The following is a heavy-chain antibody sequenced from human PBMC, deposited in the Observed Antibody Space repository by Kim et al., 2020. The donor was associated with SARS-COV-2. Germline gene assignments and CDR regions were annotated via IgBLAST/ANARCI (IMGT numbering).Heavy chain of an antibody. CDR1: GFTVSYYA. V-gene: IGHV3-33*01. J-gene: IGHJ4*01. Sequence: GGSLRLSCAASGFTVSYYAMHWVRQAPGKGLEWVALIWADGGNEFYADSVKGRFTISRDNSKNTLYLQMKSLRGEDTAVYYCARYLHDASTYSLYFDYLG. CDR2: IWADGGNE. CDR3: ARYLHDASTYSLYFDY. D-gene: IGHD2-15*01.